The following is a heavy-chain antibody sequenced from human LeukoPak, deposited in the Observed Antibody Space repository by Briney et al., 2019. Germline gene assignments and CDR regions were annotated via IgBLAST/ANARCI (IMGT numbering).Heavy chain of an antibody. Sequence: ASVKVSCKASGYTFTAYGISWVRQAPRQGIEWMGWISGYNGDTTYAQRFEGRVTMTTDTSTTTAFMDLRSLRSDDTAVYFCATSTGGYSDLYFHYWGQGTLVSVSS. CDR3: ATSTGGYSDLYFHY. V-gene: IGHV1-18*01. J-gene: IGHJ4*02. D-gene: IGHD3-22*01. CDR1: GYTFTAYG. CDR2: ISGYNGDT.